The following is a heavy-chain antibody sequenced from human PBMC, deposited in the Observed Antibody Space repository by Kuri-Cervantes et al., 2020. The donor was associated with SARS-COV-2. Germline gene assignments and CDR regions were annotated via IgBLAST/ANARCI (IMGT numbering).Heavy chain of an antibody. D-gene: IGHD3-3*01. J-gene: IGHJ3*02. CDR2: ISYDGSNK. CDR3: ARDASTYYDFWSGYYESPGAFDI. V-gene: IGHV3-30-3*01. Sequence: GESLKISCAASGFTFSSYAMHWVRQAPGKGLEWVAVISYDGSNKYYADSVKGRFTISRDNSKNTLYLQMNSLRAEDTAVYYCARDASTYYDFWSGYYESPGAFDIWGQGTMVTVSS. CDR1: GFTFSSYA.